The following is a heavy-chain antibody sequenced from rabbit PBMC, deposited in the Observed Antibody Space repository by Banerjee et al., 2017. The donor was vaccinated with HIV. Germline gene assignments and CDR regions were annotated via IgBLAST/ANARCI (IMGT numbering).Heavy chain of an antibody. V-gene: IGHV1S43*01. CDR2: IYTGSGDT. J-gene: IGHJ4*01. Sequence: QEQLEESGGGLVKPEGSLTLTCKASGFDLSSYYYMCWVRQAPGKGLEWIACIYTGSGDTYYTSWAKGRFTISSHNAQNTLYLQLNSLTAADTATYFCARELYGDYGYFGLWGPGTLVTVS. CDR1: GFDLSSYYY. D-gene: IGHD2-1*01. CDR3: ARELYGDYGYFGL.